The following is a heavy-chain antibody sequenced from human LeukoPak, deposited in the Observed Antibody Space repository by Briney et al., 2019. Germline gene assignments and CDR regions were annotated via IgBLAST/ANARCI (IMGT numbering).Heavy chain of an antibody. CDR1: GGSISNYY. J-gene: IGHJ4*02. CDR2: IYYSGST. D-gene: IGHD4-17*01. Sequence: SETLSLTCTLSGGSISNYYWSWIRQPPGKGLEWIGYIYYSGSTNYNPSLKSRVTISVDTSKNQFSLKLSSVTAADTAVYYCARGGAHYGDFYFDYWGQGTLVTVSS. CDR3: ARGGAHYGDFYFDY. V-gene: IGHV4-59*01.